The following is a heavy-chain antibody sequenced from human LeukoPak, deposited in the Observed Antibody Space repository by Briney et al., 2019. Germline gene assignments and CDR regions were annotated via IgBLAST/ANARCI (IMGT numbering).Heavy chain of an antibody. D-gene: IGHD2-2*01. CDR2: IKEDGTEK. Sequence: GGSLRLSCEASGFSFSTSWMSWVRQAPGKGLEWVANIKEDGTEKYYVDCVKGRFTISRDDAKNSLYLQMSNLRAEDTAVYYCARASKFWSDPDAFDIWGQGTMVTVSS. CDR3: ARASKFWSDPDAFDI. V-gene: IGHV3-7*01. J-gene: IGHJ3*02. CDR1: GFSFSTSW.